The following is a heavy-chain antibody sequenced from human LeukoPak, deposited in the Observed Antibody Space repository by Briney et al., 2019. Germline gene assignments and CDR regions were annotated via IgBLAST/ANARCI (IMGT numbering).Heavy chain of an antibody. CDR3: ARERFGYGPSNWFDP. V-gene: IGHV3-66*02. J-gene: IGHJ5*02. Sequence: PGGSLRLSCAASGFTVSSNYMSWVRQAPGKGLEWVSVIYSGGSTYYADSVKGRFTISRDNSKNTLYLQMNSLRAEDTAVYYCARERFGYGPSNWFDPWGQGTLVTVSS. D-gene: IGHD3-10*01. CDR1: GFTVSSNY. CDR2: IYSGGST.